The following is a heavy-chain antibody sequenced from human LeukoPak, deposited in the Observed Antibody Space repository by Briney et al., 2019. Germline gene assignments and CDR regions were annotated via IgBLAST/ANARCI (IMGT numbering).Heavy chain of an antibody. CDR2: IWYDGSNK. CDR3: ARDVPAYYYDSSGYTDAFDI. V-gene: IGHV3-33*01. Sequence: PGRSLRLSCAASGFTFSSYGMHWVRQAPGKGLEWVAVIWYDGSNKYYADSVKGRFTISRDNSKNTLYLQVNSLRAEDTAVYYCARDVPAYYYDSSGYTDAFDIWGQGTMVTVSS. D-gene: IGHD3-22*01. CDR1: GFTFSSYG. J-gene: IGHJ3*02.